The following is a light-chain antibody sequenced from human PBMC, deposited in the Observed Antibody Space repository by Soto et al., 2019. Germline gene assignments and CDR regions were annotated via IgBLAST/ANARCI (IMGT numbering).Light chain of an antibody. CDR3: QQRSNWPIT. Sequence: EIVLTQSPATLSLSPGERATLSCRASQSVRSGFLAWYQQKPGQAPSLLIYDASNRATGIPARFSGSGSGTDFTLTISSLEPEDFAVYYCQQRSNWPITFGQGTRLE. CDR2: DAS. V-gene: IGKV3-11*01. J-gene: IGKJ5*01. CDR1: QSVRSGF.